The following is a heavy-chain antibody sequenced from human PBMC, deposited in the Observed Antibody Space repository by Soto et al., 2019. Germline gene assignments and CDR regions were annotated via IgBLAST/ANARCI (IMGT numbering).Heavy chain of an antibody. CDR2: ISGDAISK. J-gene: IGHJ1*01. V-gene: IGHV3-30*03. CDR1: GLTFSTSV. Sequence: QVQLVESGGGLVQPGRSLRLSCAASGLTFSTSVMHWVRQAPGKGLEWIALISGDAISKIYAESVKGRLTLSRDNSKNTVYLEMNNLTAEDTAVYYCAREENSSGYAGTFQHWGQGTLVTVSA. CDR3: AREENSSGYAGTFQH. D-gene: IGHD5-12*01.